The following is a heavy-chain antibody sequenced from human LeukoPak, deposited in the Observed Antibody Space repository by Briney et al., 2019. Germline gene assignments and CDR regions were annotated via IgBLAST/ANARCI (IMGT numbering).Heavy chain of an antibody. CDR3: AKDQQWRPVFFDY. Sequence: GGSLRLSCAASGFTFSSYAMSWVRQAPGKGLEWVSAISGSGGSTYYADSVRGRFTISRDNSKNTLYLQMNSLRAEDTAVYYCAKDQQWRPVFFDYWGQGTLVTVSS. J-gene: IGHJ4*02. CDR2: ISGSGGST. V-gene: IGHV3-23*01. D-gene: IGHD6-19*01. CDR1: GFTFSSYA.